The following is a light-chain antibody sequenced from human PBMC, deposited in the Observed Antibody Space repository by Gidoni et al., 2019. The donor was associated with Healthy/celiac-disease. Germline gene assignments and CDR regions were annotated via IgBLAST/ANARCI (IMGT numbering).Light chain of an antibody. Sequence: EIVMPQSPATLSVSPGERATLSCRASQSVSSNLAWYQQKPGQAPRLLIYGASTRATGIPARFSGSGSGTEFTLTISSLQSEDFAVYYCQQYNNWPPGRTFGGGTKVEIK. CDR3: QQYNNWPPGRT. J-gene: IGKJ4*01. CDR1: QSVSSN. CDR2: GAS. V-gene: IGKV3-15*01.